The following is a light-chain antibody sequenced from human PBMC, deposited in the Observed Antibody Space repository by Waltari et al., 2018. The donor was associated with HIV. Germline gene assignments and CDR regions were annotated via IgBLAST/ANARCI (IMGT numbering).Light chain of an antibody. V-gene: IGLV1-51*01. Sequence: QSVLTQPPSVSAAPGQKVTISCSGSVSNIGNHYLSWYPQVPATAPKLIISADHKRPSGIPDRFSGSKSGTAATLGITGLQTGDEADYYCGTWDSSLDDVLFGGGSKLTVL. J-gene: IGLJ2*01. CDR3: GTWDSSLDDVL. CDR2: ADH. CDR1: VSNIGNHY.